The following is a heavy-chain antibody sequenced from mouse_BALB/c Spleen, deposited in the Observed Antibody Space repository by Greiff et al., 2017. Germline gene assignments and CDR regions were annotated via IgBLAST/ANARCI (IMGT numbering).Heavy chain of an antibody. CDR2: ISSGGST. D-gene: IGHD2-3*01. Sequence: DVKLVESGGGLVKPGGSLKLSCAASGFTFSSYAMSWVRQTPEKRLEWVASISSGGSTYYPDSVKGRFTISRDNARNILYLQMSSLRSEDTAMYYCARGRDDGYYWFAYWGQGTLVTVSA. J-gene: IGHJ3*01. CDR3: ARGRDDGYYWFAY. CDR1: GFTFSSYA. V-gene: IGHV5-6-5*01.